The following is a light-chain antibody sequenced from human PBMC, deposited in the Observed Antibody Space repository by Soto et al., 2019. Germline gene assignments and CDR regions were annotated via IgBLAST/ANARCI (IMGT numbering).Light chain of an antibody. V-gene: IGKV3-20*01. CDR2: RAS. Sequence: EIVLTQSPGTLSLSPGERATLSCRASQSVGSTQLAWYQQRPGQAPRLLIYRASNRATGIPDRFSGSGSGTDFTLTISRLEPEDFAVYYCQKHVDPKTFGQGTRVEIK. CDR3: QKHVDPKT. J-gene: IGKJ1*01. CDR1: QSVGSTQ.